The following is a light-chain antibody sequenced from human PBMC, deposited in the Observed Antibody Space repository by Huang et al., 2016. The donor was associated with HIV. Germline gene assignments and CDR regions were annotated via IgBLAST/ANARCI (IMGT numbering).Light chain of an antibody. CDR1: QSVNSD. CDR2: SAS. J-gene: IGKJ1*01. Sequence: EIVMTQSPASLPVSPGERATLSCRARQSVNSDLAWYQKKPGQAPRLLMYSASTRATGVPPRFSGSGSGTNFTLTISSLQSEDFAFYYCHQYHDWPRTFGQGTKVEVK. CDR3: HQYHDWPRT. V-gene: IGKV3-15*01.